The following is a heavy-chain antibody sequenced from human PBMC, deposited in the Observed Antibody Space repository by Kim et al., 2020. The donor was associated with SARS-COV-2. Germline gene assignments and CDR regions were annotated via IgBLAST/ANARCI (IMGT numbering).Heavy chain of an antibody. D-gene: IGHD5-12*01. J-gene: IGHJ6*02. CDR1: GGSISSGGYY. CDR3: SREDLLRSHGMDV. V-gene: IGHV4-31*03. CDR2: IYYSGST. Sequence: SETLSLTCTVSGGSISSGGYYWSWIRQHPGKGLEWIGYIYYSGSTYNNPSLKSRVTISVDTSKNQFSLKLSSVTAADTAVYYCSREDLLRSHGMDVWGQGTTVTVSS.